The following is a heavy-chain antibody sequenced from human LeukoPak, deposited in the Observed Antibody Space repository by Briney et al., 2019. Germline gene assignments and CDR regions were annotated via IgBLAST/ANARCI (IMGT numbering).Heavy chain of an antibody. J-gene: IGHJ4*02. D-gene: IGHD6-13*01. Sequence: SETLSLTCTVSGASISSGGYYWSWIRQPPGKGLEWIGYIYYSGSTNYNPSLKSRVTISVDTSKNQFSLKLSSVTAADTAVYYCARIRSAAAGLEIVLDYWGQGTLVTVSS. CDR1: GASISSGGYY. CDR3: ARIRSAAAGLEIVLDY. CDR2: IYYSGST. V-gene: IGHV4-61*08.